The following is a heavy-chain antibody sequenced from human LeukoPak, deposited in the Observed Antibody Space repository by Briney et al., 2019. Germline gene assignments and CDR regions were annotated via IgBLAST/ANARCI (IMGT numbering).Heavy chain of an antibody. D-gene: IGHD3-3*01. CDR1: GFTFSNYE. V-gene: IGHV3-48*03. J-gene: IGHJ4*02. Sequence: PGGSLRLSCAASGFTFSNYEMNWVRQAPGQGLEWVSYISSSGSSIYYADSVKGRFTISRDNAKNSLYSQMNSLRAEDTAVYYCARDRSGYYLDYWGQGTLVTVSS. CDR3: ARDRSGYYLDY. CDR2: ISSSGSSI.